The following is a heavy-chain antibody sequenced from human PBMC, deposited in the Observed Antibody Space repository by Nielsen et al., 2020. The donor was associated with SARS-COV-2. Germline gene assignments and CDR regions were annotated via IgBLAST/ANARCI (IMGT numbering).Heavy chain of an antibody. J-gene: IGHJ6*02. CDR3: ARDRNTMVRGVITPYYYYYGMDV. D-gene: IGHD3-10*01. CDR2: ISYDGSNK. V-gene: IGHV3-30-3*01. Sequence: GESLKISCAASGFTFDDYAMHWVRQAPGKGLEWVAVISYDGSNKYYADSVKGRFTISRDNSKNTLYLQMNSLRAEDTAVYYCARDRNTMVRGVITPYYYYYGMDVWGQGTTVTVSS. CDR1: GFTFDDYA.